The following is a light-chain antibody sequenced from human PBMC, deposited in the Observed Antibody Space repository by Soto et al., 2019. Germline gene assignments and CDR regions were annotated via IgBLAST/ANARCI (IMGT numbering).Light chain of an antibody. Sequence: QSALTQPRSVSGSPGQSVTISCTGTNNDVGFYNYVSWYQQQLGKAPKLLIYDVNKRPSGVPPRFSGSKSANTASLTISGLQAADEADYYCNSYAGGIVLFGGGTQLTVL. V-gene: IGLV2-11*01. CDR2: DVN. J-gene: IGLJ2*01. CDR3: NSYAGGIVL. CDR1: NNDVGFYNY.